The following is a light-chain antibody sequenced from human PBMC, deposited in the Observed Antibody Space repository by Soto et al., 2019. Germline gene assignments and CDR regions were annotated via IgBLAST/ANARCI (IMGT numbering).Light chain of an antibody. CDR3: QQSYSTRRT. V-gene: IGKV1-39*01. CDR2: AAS. CDR1: QSISSY. J-gene: IGKJ1*01. Sequence: DIQMTQSPSSLSASVGDRVTITCRASQSISSYLTWYQQKPGKAPKLLIYAASSLQCGVPSRFSGSGSGTDLTLTISTLKPQDFATYECQQSYSTRRTFGQGNNEQIK.